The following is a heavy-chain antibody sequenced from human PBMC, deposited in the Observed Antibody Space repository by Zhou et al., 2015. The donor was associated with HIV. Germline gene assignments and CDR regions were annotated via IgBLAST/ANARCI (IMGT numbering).Heavy chain of an antibody. CDR2: IIPIFGTA. V-gene: IGHV1-69*01. CDR3: ARARYCSSTSCYMKRYGMDV. CDR1: GGTFSSYA. J-gene: IGHJ6*02. Sequence: QVQLVQSGAEVKKPGSSVKVSCKASGGTFSSYAISWVRQAPGQGLEWMGGIIPIFGTANYAQKFQGRVTITADESTSTAYMELSSLRSEDTAVYYCARARYCSSTSCYMKRYGMDVWGQGTTVTVSS. D-gene: IGHD2-2*02.